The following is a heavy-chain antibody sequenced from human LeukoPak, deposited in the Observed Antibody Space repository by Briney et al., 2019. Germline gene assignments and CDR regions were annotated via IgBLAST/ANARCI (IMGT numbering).Heavy chain of an antibody. J-gene: IGHJ6*03. D-gene: IGHD3-16*01. Sequence: GGSLRLSCAASGFTFSSYSMNWVRQAPGKGQGRVSYISGSSGTIYYADSVKGRFTISRDNAKNSLYLQMNSLRAEDTAVYYCARRSEFGVLYYMDVWGKGTTVTVSS. CDR1: GFTFSSYS. V-gene: IGHV3-48*01. CDR3: ARRSEFGVLYYMDV. CDR2: ISGSSGTI.